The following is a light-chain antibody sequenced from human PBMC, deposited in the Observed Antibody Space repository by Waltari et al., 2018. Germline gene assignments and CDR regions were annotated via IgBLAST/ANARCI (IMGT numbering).Light chain of an antibody. CDR3: QQRSTASVT. V-gene: IGKV3-11*01. CDR2: DAS. J-gene: IGKJ4*01. CDR1: QSVSSY. Sequence: EIELTQSPATLSLSPGERATLSCRASQSVSSYLAWYQQKPGQAPRLLIYDASNRATGIPARFSGSGSGTDFTLTISSLEPEDFAVYYCQQRSTASVTFGGGTKVEIK.